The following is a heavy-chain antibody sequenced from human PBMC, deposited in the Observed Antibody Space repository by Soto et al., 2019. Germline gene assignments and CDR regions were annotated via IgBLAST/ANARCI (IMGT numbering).Heavy chain of an antibody. CDR3: TKGRRSGCLYPYFHY. V-gene: IGHV3-15*01. D-gene: IGHD3-22*01. Sequence: GGSLRLSCAASGFTFNNAWMSWVRQAPGEGLEWVARIKSKTDGGTTDYAAPVKGRFTISRDDSINTLFLQMNSLKTEDAAVYYRTKGRRSGCLYPYFHYWGQGTLVTVSS. CDR2: IKSKTDGGTT. J-gene: IGHJ4*02. CDR1: GFTFNNAW.